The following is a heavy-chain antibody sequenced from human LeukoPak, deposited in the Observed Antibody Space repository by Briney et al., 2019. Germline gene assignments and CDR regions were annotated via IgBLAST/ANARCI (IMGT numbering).Heavy chain of an antibody. CDR1: GGSISSGSYY. J-gene: IGHJ4*02. CDR3: ARSYYYDSSGYPAEDYFDY. D-gene: IGHD3-22*01. CDR2: IYHSGST. Sequence: SQTLSLTFTVSGGSISSGSYYWSWIRQPPGKGLEWIGYIYHSGSTNYNPSLKSRVTISVDTSKNQFSLKLSSVTAADTAVYYCARSYYYDSSGYPAEDYFDYWGQGTLVTVSS. V-gene: IGHV4-30-2*02.